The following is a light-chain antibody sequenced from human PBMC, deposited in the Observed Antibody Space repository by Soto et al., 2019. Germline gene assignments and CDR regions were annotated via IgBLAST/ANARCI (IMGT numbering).Light chain of an antibody. J-gene: IGLJ3*02. V-gene: IGLV1-51*01. CDR3: GTWDSSLSAWV. CDR2: DNN. Sequence: QLVLTQPPSVSAAPGQKVTISCSGSSSNIEINSVSWYQHLPGTAPKLLIHDNNKRPSGIPGRFSASKSGTSATLGITGLQTGDEADYYCGTWDSSLSAWVFGGGTKVTVL. CDR1: SSNIEINS.